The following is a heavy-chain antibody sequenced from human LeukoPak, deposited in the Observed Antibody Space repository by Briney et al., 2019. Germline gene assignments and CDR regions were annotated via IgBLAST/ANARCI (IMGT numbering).Heavy chain of an antibody. Sequence: GGSLRLSCEGSGFTVSNYAMNWVRQAPGEGLAWVASISSSSSYMYYADSVKGRFTISRDNGKNSLYLQMNSLRVEDTAVYYCVRDKLVGPSRLDHWGQGTLVTVSS. CDR3: VRDKLVGPSRLDH. J-gene: IGHJ4*02. CDR2: ISSSSSYM. CDR1: GFTVSNYA. V-gene: IGHV3-21*06. D-gene: IGHD1-26*01.